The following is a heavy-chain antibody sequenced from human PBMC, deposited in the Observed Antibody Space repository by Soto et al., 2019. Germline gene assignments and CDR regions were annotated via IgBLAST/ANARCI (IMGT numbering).Heavy chain of an antibody. J-gene: IGHJ4*02. CDR3: AKESLGYWVLPVATDY. Sequence: PGGSLRLSCAASGCTFSSYAMSWVSQAPGKGLEWVSAISGSGGSTYYADSVKGRFTISRDNSKNTLYLQMNSLRAEDTAVYYCAKESLGYWVLPVATDYWGQGTLVTVSS. D-gene: IGHD2-15*01. CDR1: GCTFSSYA. V-gene: IGHV3-23*01. CDR2: ISGSGGST.